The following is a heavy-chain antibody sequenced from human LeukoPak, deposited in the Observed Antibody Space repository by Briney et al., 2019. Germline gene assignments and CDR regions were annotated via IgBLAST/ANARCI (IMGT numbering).Heavy chain of an antibody. CDR2: ISSSSSYI. D-gene: IGHD2-21*01. V-gene: IGHV3-21*01. CDR3: ARGGHTLYWYFDL. Sequence: GGSLRLSCAASGFTFSSYSMNWVRQAPGKGLEWVSSISSSSSYIYYADSVKGRFTTSRDNAKNSLYLQMNSLRAEDTAVYYCARGGHTLYWYFDLWGRGTLVTVSS. CDR1: GFTFSSYS. J-gene: IGHJ2*01.